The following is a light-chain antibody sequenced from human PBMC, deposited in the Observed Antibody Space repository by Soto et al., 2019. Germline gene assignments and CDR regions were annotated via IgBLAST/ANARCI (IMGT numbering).Light chain of an antibody. CDR3: QHLHTYPYT. CDR1: QSVNSN. J-gene: IGKJ2*01. Sequence: EIVMTQSPATLSVSPGERATLSCRASQSVNSNLAWYQQKPGQSPRLLIYDAFTRATGVPARFSGSASGTEFTLTISSLQSEDFATYYCQHLHTYPYTFGQGTKLEIK. V-gene: IGKV3-15*01. CDR2: DAF.